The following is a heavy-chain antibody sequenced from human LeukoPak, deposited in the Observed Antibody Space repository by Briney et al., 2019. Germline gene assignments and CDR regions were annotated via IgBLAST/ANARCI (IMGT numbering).Heavy chain of an antibody. CDR3: ARVKMTTVTPRGLGSDYYYMDV. D-gene: IGHD4-17*01. CDR2: IKQDGSQK. J-gene: IGHJ6*03. Sequence: PGGSLRLSCTASRFTFSSYWMNWVRQAPGKGLEWVANIKQDGSQKYYVDSVKGRFTISRDNAKNSLYLQMNSLRAEDTAVYYCARVKMTTVTPRGLGSDYYYMDVWGKGTTVTISS. V-gene: IGHV3-7*01. CDR1: RFTFSSYW.